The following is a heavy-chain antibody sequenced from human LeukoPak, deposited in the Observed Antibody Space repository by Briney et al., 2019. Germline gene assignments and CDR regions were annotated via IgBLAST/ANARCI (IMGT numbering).Heavy chain of an antibody. Sequence: SETLSLTCAVYGGSFSGYYWSWIRQPPGKGLEWIGEINHSGSTNYNPSLKSRVTISVDTSKNQFSLKLSSVTAADTAVYYCARGDYGGNSGSTDAFDIWGQGTIVTVSS. D-gene: IGHD4-23*01. CDR3: ARGDYGGNSGSTDAFDI. CDR2: INHSGST. V-gene: IGHV4-34*01. J-gene: IGHJ3*02. CDR1: GGSFSGYY.